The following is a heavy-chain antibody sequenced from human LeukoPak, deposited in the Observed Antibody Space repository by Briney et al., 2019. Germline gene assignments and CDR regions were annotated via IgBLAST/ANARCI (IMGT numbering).Heavy chain of an antibody. CDR2: ISTYNDNT. CDR1: GYTFTSYG. V-gene: IGHV1-18*01. D-gene: IGHD6-19*01. J-gene: IGHJ4*02. Sequence: GASVKVSCKASGYTFTSYGISWVRRAPGQGLEWMGWISTYNDNTNYAQKLQGRVTMTTDTSTSTAYMELRSLRSEDTAVYYCARGEGGAVAYYFDYWGQGTLVTVSS. CDR3: ARGEGGAVAYYFDY.